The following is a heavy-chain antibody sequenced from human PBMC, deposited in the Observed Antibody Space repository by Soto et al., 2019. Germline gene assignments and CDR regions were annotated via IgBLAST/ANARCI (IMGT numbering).Heavy chain of an antibody. V-gene: IGHV3-30-3*01. D-gene: IGHD3-3*01. CDR2: ISYDGNSE. Sequence: QVQLVESGGGVVQPGTSLRVSCGASGFTFSAYVMHWVRQAPGKGLEWVAAISYDGNSEYYAASVKGRFTVSRDNSKNTVFLQMYTLRVEDTAVYYCARGIIQDFEYWGQGTLVTVSS. CDR3: ARGIIQDFEY. CDR1: GFTFSAYV. J-gene: IGHJ4*02.